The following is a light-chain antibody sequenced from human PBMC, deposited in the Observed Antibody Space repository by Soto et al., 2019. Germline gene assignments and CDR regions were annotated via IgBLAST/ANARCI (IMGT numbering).Light chain of an antibody. Sequence: QSVLTQPASVSGSPGQSITISCTGTSSDVGGYIYVSWYQQHPGKAPKLMIYDVTSRPSGVSYRFSGSKSGNTASLTISGLQAEDEADYYCSSYTSTATIFFGGGTKVTVL. CDR2: DVT. CDR3: SSYTSTATIF. V-gene: IGLV2-14*01. CDR1: SSDVGGYIY. J-gene: IGLJ2*01.